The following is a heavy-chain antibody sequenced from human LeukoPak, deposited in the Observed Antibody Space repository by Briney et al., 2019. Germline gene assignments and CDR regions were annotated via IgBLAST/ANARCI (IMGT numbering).Heavy chain of an antibody. V-gene: IGHV1-2*02. CDR2: ISPEGGDT. D-gene: IGHD4-17*01. J-gene: IGHJ4*02. CDR1: GYTFSDYF. Sequence: SVKLSCKASGYTFSDYFMHWVRQAPGPGLEWMGWISPEGGDTHYAQRFQGRVTMTRDTSISAAYMELTSLSSDDTAVYYCARNYGHNSKYFDLWGQGTLVTVSS. CDR3: ARNYGHNSKYFDL.